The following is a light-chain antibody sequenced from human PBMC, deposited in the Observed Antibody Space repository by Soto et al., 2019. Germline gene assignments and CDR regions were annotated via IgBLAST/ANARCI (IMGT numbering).Light chain of an antibody. Sequence: EIVLTQSPGTLSLSPGERATLSCTARQSVSSSYLAWYQHKPGQAPRLLIYGASSRATGIPDSFSGSVSGTDFTLTIRRLEPEDFAVYYSQQYGSSRAFGQGTKVEIK. J-gene: IGKJ1*01. CDR1: QSVSSSY. V-gene: IGKV3-20*01. CDR3: QQYGSSRA. CDR2: GAS.